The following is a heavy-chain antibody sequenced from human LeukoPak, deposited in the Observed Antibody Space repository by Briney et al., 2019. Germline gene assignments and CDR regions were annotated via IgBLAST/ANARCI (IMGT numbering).Heavy chain of an antibody. J-gene: IGHJ6*02. CDR2: ISSSSGYI. CDR3: ARESDYYYGMDV. V-gene: IGHV3-21*01. Sequence: GGSLRLSCAASGFTFSSYAMSWVRQAPGKGLEWVSSISSSSGYIYYADSVKGRFTISRDNARNSLYLQMNSLRAEDTAVYYCARESDYYYGMDVWGQGTTVTVSS. CDR1: GFTFSSYA.